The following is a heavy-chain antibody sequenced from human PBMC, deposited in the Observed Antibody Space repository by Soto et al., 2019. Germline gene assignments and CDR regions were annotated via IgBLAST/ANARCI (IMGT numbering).Heavy chain of an antibody. J-gene: IGHJ6*02. CDR3: AKQHAPRHVVTGTLRYPTYYYYGMDV. CDR2: ISYDGSNK. V-gene: IGHV3-30*18. Sequence: QVQLVESGGGVVQPGRSLRLSCAASGFTFSSYGMHWVRQAPGKGLEWVAVISYDGSNKYYADSVKGRFTISRDNSKNTLYLQMNSLRAEDTAVYYCAKQHAPRHVVTGTLRYPTYYYYGMDVWGQGTTVTVSS. CDR1: GFTFSSYG. D-gene: IGHD1-7*01.